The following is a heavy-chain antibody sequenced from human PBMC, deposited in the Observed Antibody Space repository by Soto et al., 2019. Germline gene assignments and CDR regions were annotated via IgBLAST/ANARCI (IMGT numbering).Heavy chain of an antibody. V-gene: IGHV4-39*01. Sequence: SETLSLTCTVSGGSISSSSYYWGWIRQPPGKGLEWIGSIYYSGSTYYNPSLKSRVTISVDTSKNQFSLKLSSVTAADTAVYYCARHTFPYGSGSKKQNNWFDPWGQGTLVTVSS. D-gene: IGHD3-10*01. CDR3: ARHTFPYGSGSKKQNNWFDP. CDR2: IYYSGST. J-gene: IGHJ5*02. CDR1: GGSISSSSYY.